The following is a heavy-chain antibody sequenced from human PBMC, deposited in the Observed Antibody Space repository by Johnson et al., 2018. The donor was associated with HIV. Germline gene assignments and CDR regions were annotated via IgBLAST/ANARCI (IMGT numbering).Heavy chain of an antibody. V-gene: IGHV3-20*04. J-gene: IGHJ3*02. CDR3: ARENRVDAFDI. Sequence: VQLVESGGGLVQPGGSLRLSCAASGFTFSSYAMHWVRQAPGKGLEWVSGINWNGVRTAYPDSMKGRFTISRDNAKNSLYLQMNSLRAEDTAVYYCARENRVDAFDIWGQGTMVTVSS. D-gene: IGHD2/OR15-2a*01. CDR1: GFTFSSYA. CDR2: INWNGVRT.